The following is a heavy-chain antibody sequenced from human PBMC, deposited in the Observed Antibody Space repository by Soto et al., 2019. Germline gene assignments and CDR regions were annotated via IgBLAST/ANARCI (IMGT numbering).Heavy chain of an antibody. V-gene: IGHV3-74*01. CDR2: IKSDGRST. CDR3: ARSDWFDP. J-gene: IGHJ5*02. Sequence: EVQLVESGGGLVQPGGSLRLSCAASGFTFSGHWMHWVRQAPGKGLVWVSRIKSDGRSTSYADSVKGRFTVSRDNAKNTLYLQMNSLRAEDPAVYYCARSDWFDPWGQGTLVTVSS. CDR1: GFTFSGHW.